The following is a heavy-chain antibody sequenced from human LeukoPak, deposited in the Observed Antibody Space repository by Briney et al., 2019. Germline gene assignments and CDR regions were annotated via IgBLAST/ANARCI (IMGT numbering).Heavy chain of an antibody. D-gene: IGHD3-10*01. J-gene: IGHJ4*02. Sequence: SVKVSCKASGGTFNTYAINWVRQAPGQGLEWMGGIIPILATSIYARKFQGSLTITAGESTSTAYMAMSRLGSQDTAVYSCARVLPASSGSGGFDYWGQGTLVTVSS. V-gene: IGHV1-69*13. CDR2: IIPILATS. CDR1: GGTFNTYA. CDR3: ARVLPASSGSGGFDY.